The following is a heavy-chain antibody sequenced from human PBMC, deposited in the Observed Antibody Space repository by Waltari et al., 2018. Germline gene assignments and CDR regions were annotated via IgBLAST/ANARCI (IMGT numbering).Heavy chain of an antibody. CDR3: ARSGAGGSWADP. CDR2: IYHSGST. V-gene: IGHV4-4*02. J-gene: IGHJ5*02. CDR1: GGSISSSNW. D-gene: IGHD6-13*01. Sequence: QVQLQESGPGLVKPSGTLSLTCAVSGGSISSSNWWSWVRQPPGKGLEWIGEIYHSGSTNYNPSLKSGVTISVDKSKNQFSLKLSAVTAADTAVYYGARSGAGGSWADPWGQGTLVTVSS.